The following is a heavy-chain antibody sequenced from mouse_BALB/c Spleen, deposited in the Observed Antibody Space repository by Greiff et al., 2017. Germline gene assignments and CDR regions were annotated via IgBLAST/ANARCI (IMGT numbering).Heavy chain of an antibody. Sequence: VQLKESGPGLVKPSQSLSLTCSVTGYSITSGYYWNWIRQFPGNKLEWMGYISYDGSNNYNPSLKNRISITRDTSTNQFFLKLNSVTTEDTATYYCAKIYYGKNAMDYWGQGTSVTVSS. V-gene: IGHV3-6*02. D-gene: IGHD2-1*01. CDR3: AKIYYGKNAMDY. CDR2: ISYDGSN. J-gene: IGHJ4*01. CDR1: GYSITSGYY.